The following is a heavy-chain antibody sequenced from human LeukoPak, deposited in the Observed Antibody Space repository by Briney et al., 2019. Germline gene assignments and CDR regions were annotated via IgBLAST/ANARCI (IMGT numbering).Heavy chain of an antibody. J-gene: IGHJ6*03. D-gene: IGHD6-6*01. CDR2: IYYSGST. CDR1: GGSISSGGYY. V-gene: IGHV4-61*08. CDR3: ARVGQLGYYMDV. Sequence: SETLSLTCTVSGGSISSGGYYWSWIRQPPGKGLEWIGYIYYSGSTNYNPSLKSRVTISVDTSKNQFSLKLSSVTAADTAVYYCARVGQLGYYMDVWGKGTTVTVSS.